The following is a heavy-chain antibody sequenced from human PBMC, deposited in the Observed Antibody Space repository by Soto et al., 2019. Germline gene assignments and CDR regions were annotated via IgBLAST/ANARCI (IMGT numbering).Heavy chain of an antibody. Sequence: EVQVLESGGGSVQPGGSLRLSCAASGFTFSNFPMSWVRHAPGKGLEWVSEITGSTGTTYYADSVKGRFIISRDNSKNTVHLQMNSLRAEDTAVYYCAKDTSSSPYYMDVWGKGTTVTVSS. D-gene: IGHD2-2*01. CDR3: AKDTSSSPYYMDV. V-gene: IGHV3-23*01. J-gene: IGHJ6*03. CDR2: ITGSTGTT. CDR1: GFTFSNFP.